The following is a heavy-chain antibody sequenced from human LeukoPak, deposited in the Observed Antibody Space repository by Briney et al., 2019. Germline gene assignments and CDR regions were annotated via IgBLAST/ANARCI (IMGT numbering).Heavy chain of an antibody. J-gene: IGHJ3*02. Sequence: SETLSLTCTVSSASMSNYYWSWIRQPPGKGLEWFAYIYYTGNANYNPSLKSRVTISVDTSQNQLSLKLNSVTAADTAVYYCARHHYDSTHDAFDIWGQGTMVTVSS. CDR3: ARHHYDSTHDAFDI. D-gene: IGHD3-22*01. CDR1: SASMSNYY. V-gene: IGHV4-59*13. CDR2: IYYTGNA.